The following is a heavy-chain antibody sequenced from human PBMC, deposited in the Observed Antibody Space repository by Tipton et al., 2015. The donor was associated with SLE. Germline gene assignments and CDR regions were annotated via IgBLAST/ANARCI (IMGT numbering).Heavy chain of an antibody. CDR3: ATNLILEGVPDH. Sequence: TLSLTCDVSGASFSSYFHSWIRQPPGKRPEWIGEINHGGSTNYNPSLKSRVTISLGTSWNQFSLKLKSVTAADTAVYYCATNLILEGVPDHWGQGSLVTVSS. V-gene: IGHV4-34*01. J-gene: IGHJ4*02. CDR2: INHGGST. D-gene: IGHD3-10*01. CDR1: GASFSSYF.